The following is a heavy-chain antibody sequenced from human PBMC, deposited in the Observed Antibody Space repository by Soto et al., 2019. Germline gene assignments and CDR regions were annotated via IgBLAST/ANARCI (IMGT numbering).Heavy chain of an antibody. Sequence: SEPLSLTCTVSGGSVSSGGDYLSWIRQSPGKGLEWIGYISGSGSTGYNPSLKNRLTMSVDRSKNQFTLRLTSVTAADTAVYFCATESGSTYGYFDYWGQGTQVTVSS. CDR1: GGSVSSGGDY. D-gene: IGHD5-18*01. V-gene: IGHV4-30-4*01. CDR2: ISGSGST. CDR3: ATESGSTYGYFDY. J-gene: IGHJ4*02.